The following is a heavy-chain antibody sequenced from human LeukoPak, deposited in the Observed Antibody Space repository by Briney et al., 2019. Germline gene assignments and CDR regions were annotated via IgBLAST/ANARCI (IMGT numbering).Heavy chain of an antibody. CDR2: IYYSGST. V-gene: IGHV4-31*03. J-gene: IGHJ4*02. CDR1: GGSISSGGYY. Sequence: SETLSLTCTVSGGSISSGGYYWSWIRQHPGKGLEWIGYIYYSGSTYYNPSLKSRVTISVDTSKNQFSLKLSSVTAADTAVYYCARAPVVDCSSTSCYTPGFDYWGQGTLVTVPS. D-gene: IGHD2-2*02. CDR3: ARAPVVDCSSTSCYTPGFDY.